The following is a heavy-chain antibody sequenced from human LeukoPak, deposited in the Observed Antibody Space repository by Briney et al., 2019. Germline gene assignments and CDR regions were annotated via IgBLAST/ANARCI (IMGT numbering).Heavy chain of an antibody. CDR2: ISSSSSTI. CDR1: GFTFSSYS. CDR3: ARASEKAVAGLFDY. D-gene: IGHD6-19*01. V-gene: IGHV3-48*01. J-gene: IGHJ4*02. Sequence: GGSLRPSCAASGFTFSSYSMNWVRQAPGKGLEWVSYISSSSSTIYYADSVKGRFTISRDNSKNTLYLQMNSLRAEDTAVYYCARASEKAVAGLFDYWGQGTLVTVSS.